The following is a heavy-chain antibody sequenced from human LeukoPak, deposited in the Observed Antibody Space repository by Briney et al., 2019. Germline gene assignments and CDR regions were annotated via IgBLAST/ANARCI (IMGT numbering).Heavy chain of an antibody. CDR3: AGVFYDGGGYYYDY. Sequence: PGGSLRLPCAASGFTFSTYAMHWVRQAPGKGLEYVAAISSTGGSTYYADSVKGRFTISRDNSKNTLYLQMGSLRAEDMAVYYCAGVFYDGGGYYYDYWGQGTLVTVSS. CDR2: ISSTGGST. J-gene: IGHJ4*02. CDR1: GFTFSTYA. V-gene: IGHV3-64*02. D-gene: IGHD3-22*01.